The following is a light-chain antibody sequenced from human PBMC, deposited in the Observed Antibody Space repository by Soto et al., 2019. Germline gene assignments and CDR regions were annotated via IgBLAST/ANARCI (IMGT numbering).Light chain of an antibody. V-gene: IGLV2-8*01. CDR1: SSDVGGFNY. J-gene: IGLJ2*01. Sequence: QSALTQPPSASGSPGQSVTISCTETSSDVGGFNYVSWHQQHPGKAPKLILYEVNKRPSGVPDRFSGSKSGNTASLTVSGLQAEDEADYYCSSYTSSSTVVFGGGTKLTVL. CDR3: SSYTSSSTVV. CDR2: EVN.